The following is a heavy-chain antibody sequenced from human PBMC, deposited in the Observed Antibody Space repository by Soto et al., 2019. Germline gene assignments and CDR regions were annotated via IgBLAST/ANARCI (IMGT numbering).Heavy chain of an antibody. V-gene: IGHV4-31*03. CDR3: ATGEAAYYYYYRMDV. CDR2: IYYSGST. J-gene: IGHJ6*02. CDR1: GGSISSGGYY. Sequence: QVQLQESGPGLVKPSQTLSLTCTVSGGSISSGGYYWSWIRQHPGKGLEWIGYIYYSGSTYYNPSPKSRVTISVDPSKNQFSLKLSSVTAADTAVYYCATGEAAYYYYYRMDVWGQGTTVTVSS. D-gene: IGHD1-26*01.